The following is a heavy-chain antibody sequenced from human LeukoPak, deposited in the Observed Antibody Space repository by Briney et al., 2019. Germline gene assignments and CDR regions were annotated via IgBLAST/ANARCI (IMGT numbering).Heavy chain of an antibody. D-gene: IGHD6-13*01. CDR2: ISSSSSYI. CDR1: GFTFSSYS. V-gene: IGHV3-21*01. J-gene: IGHJ6*03. CDR3: ARTWTMVSSWYSGYYYYMDV. Sequence: PGGSLRLSCAASGFTFSSYSMNWVRQAPGEGLEWVSSISSSSSYIYYADSVKGRFTISRDNAKNSLYLQMNSLRAEDTAVYYCARTWTMVSSWYSGYYYYMDVWGKGTTVTISS.